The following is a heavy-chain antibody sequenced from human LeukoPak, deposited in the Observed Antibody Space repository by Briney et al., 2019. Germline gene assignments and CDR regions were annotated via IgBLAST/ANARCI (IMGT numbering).Heavy chain of an antibody. CDR1: GFTFSSYG. D-gene: IGHD6-13*01. V-gene: IGHV3-23*01. J-gene: IGHJ4*02. CDR3: AKVHSSSWYLLDY. CDR2: ISGSGGST. Sequence: GGSLRLSCAASGFTFSSYGMSWVRQAPGKGLEWVSAISGSGGSTYNADSVKGRFTISRDNSKNTLYLQMNSLRAEDTAVYYCAKVHSSSWYLLDYWGQGTLVTVSS.